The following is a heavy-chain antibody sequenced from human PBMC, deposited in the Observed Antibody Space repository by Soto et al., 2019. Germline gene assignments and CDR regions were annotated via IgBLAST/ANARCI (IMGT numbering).Heavy chain of an antibody. CDR2: ITSSGSGT. CDR3: VKSPASIKTFDY. Sequence: PGGSLRLSCAASGFIFSNYAMSWVRQAPGKGLEWVSSITSSGSGTNYADSVKGRFTISRDNSMSTLFLQMRSQRAEDTAIYYCVKSPASIKTFDYWGQGTTVTVSS. V-gene: IGHV3-23*01. D-gene: IGHD2-2*01. J-gene: IGHJ4*03. CDR1: GFIFSNYA.